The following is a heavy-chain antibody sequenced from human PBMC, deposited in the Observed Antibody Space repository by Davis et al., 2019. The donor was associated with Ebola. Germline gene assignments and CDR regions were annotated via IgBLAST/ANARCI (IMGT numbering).Heavy chain of an antibody. Sequence: MPSETLSLTCTVSGGSISSYYWSWIRQPPGKGLEWIGYIYYSGSTNYNPSLKSRVTISVDTSKNQFSLKLSSVTAADTAVYYCARSILSSGYDYWGQGTLVTVSP. V-gene: IGHV4-59*01. J-gene: IGHJ4*02. CDR1: GGSISSYY. CDR2: IYYSGST. D-gene: IGHD3-22*01. CDR3: ARSILSSGYDY.